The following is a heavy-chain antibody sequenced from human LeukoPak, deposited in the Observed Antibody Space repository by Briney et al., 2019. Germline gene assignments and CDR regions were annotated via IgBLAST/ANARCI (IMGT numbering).Heavy chain of an antibody. V-gene: IGHV5-51*01. Sequence: GESLKISCKGSGYSFTSYWIAWVRQMPGKGLEWMGIIYPDDSDTKYSPSFQGQVTISADKSISTAYLQWSSLRASDTAMYYCARHGPGIYMDVWGKRATVTVSS. CDR1: GYSFTSYW. CDR3: ARHGPGIYMDV. D-gene: IGHD6-13*01. CDR2: IYPDDSDT. J-gene: IGHJ6*03.